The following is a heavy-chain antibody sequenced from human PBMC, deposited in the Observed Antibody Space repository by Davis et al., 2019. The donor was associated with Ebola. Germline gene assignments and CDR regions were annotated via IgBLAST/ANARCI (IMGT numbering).Heavy chain of an antibody. CDR2: IGTAGDT. J-gene: IGHJ4*02. CDR1: GFTFSSYD. CDR3: ARESTVTTLGY. D-gene: IGHD4-11*01. Sequence: GESLKISCAASGFTFSSYDMHWVRQATGKGLEWVSAIGTAGDTYYPGSVKGRFTISRDNAKNSLYLQMNSLRAEDTAVYYCARESTVTTLGYWGQGTLVTVSS. V-gene: IGHV3-13*01.